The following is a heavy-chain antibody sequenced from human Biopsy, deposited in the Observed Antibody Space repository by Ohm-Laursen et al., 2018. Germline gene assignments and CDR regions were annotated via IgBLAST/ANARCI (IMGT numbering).Heavy chain of an antibody. CDR3: ARAVDYYDPYYYYGLDV. CDR1: GGSISSYY. J-gene: IGHJ6*02. CDR2: ISYSGNT. Sequence: SETLSLTCTVSGGSISSYYWSWIRQPPGKGLEWIGYISYSGNTNYNPSLKSRVTISVDTSKNQFSLKVRSVTAADTAVYYCARAVDYYDPYYYYGLDVWGQGTTVTVSS. D-gene: IGHD3-16*01. V-gene: IGHV4-59*12.